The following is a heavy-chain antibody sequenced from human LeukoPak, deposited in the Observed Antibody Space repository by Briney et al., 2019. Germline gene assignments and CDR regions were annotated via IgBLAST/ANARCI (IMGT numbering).Heavy chain of an antibody. V-gene: IGHV3-23*01. CDR3: AKDFWRGYLKYYFDS. D-gene: IGHD3-3*01. CDR1: GFPFSSYA. Sequence: GGSLRLSCAASGFPFSSYAMSWVRQASGKGLEWVSSISDSGGSTYYSNSVKGRFTISRDNSRNTLYLQMDRLRAEDTAVYYCAKDFWRGYLKYYFDSWGQGTLVTVSS. J-gene: IGHJ4*02. CDR2: ISDSGGST.